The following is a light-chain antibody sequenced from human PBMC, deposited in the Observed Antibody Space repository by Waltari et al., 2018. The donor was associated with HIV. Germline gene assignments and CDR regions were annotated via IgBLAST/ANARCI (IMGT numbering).Light chain of an antibody. CDR2: SNN. V-gene: IGLV1-44*01. Sequence: QSVLTQPPSASATPGQAVTISCSGSSSNIGTRPVNWYQQLPGPAPKLLIYSNNQWPSGGPDRFSGSKSGTSASLAIRGLQSEDEANYHCAAWDDSLSGPIFGGGTKLTVL. J-gene: IGLJ2*01. CDR3: AAWDDSLSGPI. CDR1: SSNIGTRP.